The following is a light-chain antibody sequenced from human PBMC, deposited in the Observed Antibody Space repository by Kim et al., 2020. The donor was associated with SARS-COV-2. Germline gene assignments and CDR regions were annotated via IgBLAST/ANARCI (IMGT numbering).Light chain of an antibody. V-gene: IGLV2-14*03. Sequence: QSITSSCTATSSDIGNSKYVSWYQHHPGKAPKLIIYDVSKRPSGFSNRFSASKSGNTASLTISGLQAEDEADYYCSSYASSSTWVFGGGTKLTVL. CDR2: DVS. CDR3: SSYASSSTWV. J-gene: IGLJ3*02. CDR1: SSDIGNSKY.